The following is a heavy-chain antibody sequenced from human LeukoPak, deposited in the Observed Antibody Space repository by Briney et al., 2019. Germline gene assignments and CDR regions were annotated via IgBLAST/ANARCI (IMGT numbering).Heavy chain of an antibody. CDR1: GGSISSYY. Sequence: SETPSPTCTVSGGSISSYYWSWIRQPPGKGLEWIGYIYYSGSTNYNPSLKSRVTISVDTSKNQFSLKLSSVTAADTAVYYCASFVYYGSGSYYNFLGYYYMDVWGKGTTVTVSS. V-gene: IGHV4-59*12. CDR2: IYYSGST. CDR3: ASFVYYGSGSYYNFLGYYYMDV. J-gene: IGHJ6*03. D-gene: IGHD3-10*01.